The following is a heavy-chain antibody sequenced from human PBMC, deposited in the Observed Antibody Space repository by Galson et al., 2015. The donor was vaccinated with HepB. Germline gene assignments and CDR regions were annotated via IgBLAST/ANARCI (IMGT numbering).Heavy chain of an antibody. Sequence: SLRLCCAASGFTFSSYAMHWVRQAPGKGLEYVSAISSNGGSTYYADSVKGRFTISRDNSKNTLYLQMSSLRAEDTAVYYCVKDHYVRRGRGGSAFDIWGQGTMVTVSS. CDR3: VKDHYVRRGRGGSAFDI. CDR1: GFTFSSYA. CDR2: ISSNGGST. J-gene: IGHJ3*02. V-gene: IGHV3-64D*06. D-gene: IGHD3-10*01.